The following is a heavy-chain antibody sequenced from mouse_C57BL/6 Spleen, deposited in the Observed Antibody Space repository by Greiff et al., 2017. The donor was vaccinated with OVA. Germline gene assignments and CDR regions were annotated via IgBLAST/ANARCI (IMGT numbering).Heavy chain of an antibody. Sequence: QVQLQQSGAELVKPGASVKLSCKASGYTFTSYWMHWVKQRPGRGLEWIGRIDPNSGGTKYNEKFKSKATLTVDKPSSTAYMQLSSLTSEDSAVYYCARGVPYDYDGAWFAYWGQGTLVTVSA. CDR3: ARGVPYDYDGAWFAY. J-gene: IGHJ3*01. CDR2: IDPNSGGT. D-gene: IGHD2-4*01. V-gene: IGHV1-72*01. CDR1: GYTFTSYW.